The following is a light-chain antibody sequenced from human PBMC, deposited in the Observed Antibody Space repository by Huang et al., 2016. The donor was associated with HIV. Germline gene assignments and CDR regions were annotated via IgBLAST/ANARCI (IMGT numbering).Light chain of an antibody. Sequence: EIVLTQSPVTLSLSPGDTATLSCRASQSVISSYLAWYQQKPGQTPRRLIYGASSRAAGIPDRFRGSGSGTEYTLTINNLEPEDFAVYFCQHYGRSPPFTFGPGTKVHIK. CDR3: QHYGRSPPFT. CDR1: QSVISSY. V-gene: IGKV3-20*01. J-gene: IGKJ3*01. CDR2: GAS.